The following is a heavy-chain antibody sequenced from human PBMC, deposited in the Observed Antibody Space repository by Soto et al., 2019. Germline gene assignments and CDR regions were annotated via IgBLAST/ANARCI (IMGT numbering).Heavy chain of an antibody. J-gene: IGHJ4*02. V-gene: IGHV4-61*08. D-gene: IGHD2-15*01. CDR1: GGSISSGGYC. CDR2: MYHSGST. Sequence: SETLSLTRAVPGGSISSGGYCWSWIRQPPGKGLEWIGYMYHSGSTNYNPSLKSRVTISIDTSKNQFSLKLSSVTAADTAVYYCARRWGRSFDYWGQGTLVTVSS. CDR3: ARRWGRSFDY.